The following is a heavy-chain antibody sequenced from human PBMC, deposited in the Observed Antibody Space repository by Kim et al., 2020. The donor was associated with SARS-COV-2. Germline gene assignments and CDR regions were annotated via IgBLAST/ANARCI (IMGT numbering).Heavy chain of an antibody. Sequence: NYNPSLKSRVTISVDTSKNQFSLKLSSVTAADTAVYYCARGGIAVATFDYWGQGTLVTVSS. J-gene: IGHJ4*02. V-gene: IGHV4-59*09. D-gene: IGHD6-19*01. CDR3: ARGGIAVATFDY.